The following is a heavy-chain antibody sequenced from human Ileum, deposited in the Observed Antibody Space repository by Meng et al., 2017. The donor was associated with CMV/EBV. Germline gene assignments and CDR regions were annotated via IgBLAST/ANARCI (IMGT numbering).Heavy chain of an antibody. V-gene: IGHV4-34*02. CDR2: INNRGST. D-gene: IGHD3-3*01. CDR3: ARASPQRRFLSY. J-gene: IGHJ4*02. CDR1: NSAFSDYY. Sequence: QWGEGHLEPSETLSLVCAVHNSAFSDYYWTWIRQSPGKGLEWIGEINNRGSTNYNPSLKSRVTISIDTSRNQFSLKLTSMTAADTAVYYCARASPQRRFLSYWGQGTLVTVSS.